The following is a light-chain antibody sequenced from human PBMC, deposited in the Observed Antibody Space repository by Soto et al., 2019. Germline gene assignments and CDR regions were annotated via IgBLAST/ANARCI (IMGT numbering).Light chain of an antibody. J-gene: IGLJ3*02. CDR3: AAWDDSLAWV. CDR1: SSNMRTNT. V-gene: IGLV1-44*01. CDR2: SND. Sequence: QSVLTQPPSASGTPGQTVSISCSGTSSNMRTNTVNWYQHLPGTAPKLIIYSNDQRPSGVPDRFSASKSGTSASLAINGLQSADEAVYYCAAWDDSLAWVFGGGTKVTV.